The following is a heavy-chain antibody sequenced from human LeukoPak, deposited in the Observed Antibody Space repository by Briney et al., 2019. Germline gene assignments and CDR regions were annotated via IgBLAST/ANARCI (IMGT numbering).Heavy chain of an antibody. CDR2: ISEDATNK. J-gene: IGHJ4*02. CDR3: AEGVGSAIDY. CDR1: GFSLSSYA. D-gene: IGHD2-21*02. V-gene: IGHV3-30-3*01. Sequence: GGSLRLSCAASGFSLSSYAMQGVRQAPGKGPEWVSGISEDATNKYHADFVKGRFTISRDNSKNTLHLQMDSLRAEDTAVYYCAEGVGSAIDYWGQGTLVTVSS.